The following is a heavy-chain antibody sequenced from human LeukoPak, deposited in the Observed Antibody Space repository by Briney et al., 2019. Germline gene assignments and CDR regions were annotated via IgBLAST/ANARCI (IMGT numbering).Heavy chain of an antibody. V-gene: IGHV3-23*01. Sequence: GGSLRLSCAASGFTFSTYWMHWVRHAPGKGLEWVSAINGGGSSTYYADSVKGRFTISRDNSKNTLYLQMDSLRAEDTAVYYCAKGSSGSYPYYFDFWGQGTLVTVSS. J-gene: IGHJ4*02. D-gene: IGHD1-26*01. CDR3: AKGSSGSYPYYFDF. CDR1: GFTFSTYW. CDR2: INGGGSST.